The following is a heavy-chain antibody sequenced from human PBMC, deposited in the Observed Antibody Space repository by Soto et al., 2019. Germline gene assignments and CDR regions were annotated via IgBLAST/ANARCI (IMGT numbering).Heavy chain of an antibody. CDR3: ARGHSGSYGDGDAFDI. V-gene: IGHV1-69*12. J-gene: IGHJ3*02. Sequence: QVQLVQSGAEVKKPGSSVKVSCKASGGTFSSYAISWVRQAPGQGLEWMGGINPIFGTANYAQKFQGRVTITADESTSTAYMELSSLRSEDTAVYYCARGHSGSYGDGDAFDIWGQGTMVTVSS. CDR1: GGTFSSYA. CDR2: INPIFGTA. D-gene: IGHD1-26*01.